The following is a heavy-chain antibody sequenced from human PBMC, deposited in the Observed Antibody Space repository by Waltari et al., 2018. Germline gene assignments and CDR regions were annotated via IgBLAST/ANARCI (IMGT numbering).Heavy chain of an antibody. CDR1: GGTFSSYA. CDR3: ARGFSGKYYDFWSGLDYFDY. J-gene: IGHJ4*02. CDR2: IIPIFGTA. D-gene: IGHD3-3*01. Sequence: QVQLVQSGAEVKKPGSSVKVSCKASGGTFSSYAISWVRQDPGHGLEWMGGIIPIFGTANYAQKFQGRVTITTDESTSTAYMELSSLRSEDTAVYYCARGFSGKYYDFWSGLDYFDYWGQGTLVTVSS. V-gene: IGHV1-69*05.